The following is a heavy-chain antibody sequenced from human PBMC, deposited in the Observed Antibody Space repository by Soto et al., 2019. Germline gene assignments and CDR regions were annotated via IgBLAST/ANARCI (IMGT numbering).Heavy chain of an antibody. CDR2: IYYSGST. CDR3: ARFSRDDFLTVLLDY. V-gene: IGHV4-59*08. CDR1: GVSIISYY. D-gene: IGHD3-16*01. Sequence: LEILSLTCTVSGVSIISYYWSWIRQPPGKGLEWIGYIYYSGSTNYNPSLKSRVTISVDTSKNQFSLKLSSVTAADTAVYYCARFSRDDFLTVLLDYWGQGTLVTVSS. J-gene: IGHJ4*02.